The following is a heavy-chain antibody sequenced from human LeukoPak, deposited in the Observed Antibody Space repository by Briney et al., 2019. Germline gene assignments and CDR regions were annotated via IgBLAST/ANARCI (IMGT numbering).Heavy chain of an antibody. V-gene: IGHV4-31*03. CDR3: ARDRYTVVSWYFDL. CDR2: IYYSGST. D-gene: IGHD4-23*01. J-gene: IGHJ2*01. CDR1: GGSFSSGGYY. Sequence: SETLSLTCTVSGGSFSSGGYYWSWIRQHPGKGLEWIGYIYYSGSTYYNPSLKSRVTISVDTSKNQFSLKLSSVTAADTAVYYCARDRYTVVSWYFDLWGRGTLVTVSS.